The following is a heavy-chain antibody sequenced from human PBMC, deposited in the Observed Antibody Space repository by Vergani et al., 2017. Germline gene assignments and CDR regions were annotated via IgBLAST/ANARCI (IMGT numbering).Heavy chain of an antibody. J-gene: IGHJ3*02. V-gene: IGHV4-34*01. CDR2: INHSGST. D-gene: IGHD3-3*01. CDR3: ARGCGFAAFDI. Sequence: QVQLQQWGAGLLKPSETLSLTCAVYGGSFSGYYWSWIRQPPGKGLEWIGEINHSGSTNYNPSLKSRVTISVDTSKNQFSLKLSSVTAADTAVYYCARGCGFAAFDIWGQGTMVTVSS. CDR1: GGSFSGYY.